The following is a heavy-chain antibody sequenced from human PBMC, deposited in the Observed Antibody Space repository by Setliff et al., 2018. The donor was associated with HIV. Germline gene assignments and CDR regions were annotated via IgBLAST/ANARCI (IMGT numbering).Heavy chain of an antibody. CDR2: IWYDGSDG. J-gene: IGHJ3*01. Sequence: LRLSCVGSGFTFNNYGMRWVRQAPGKGLEWVAVIWYDGSDGFYADSVQGRFTLSRDNSRNTVYLQMNDLRAEDTALYYCVRDLMPTVSGEISPDAFGVWGQGTMVTVSS. CDR3: VRDLMPTVSGEISPDAFGV. D-gene: IGHD4-4*01. V-gene: IGHV3-33*01. CDR1: GFTFNNYG.